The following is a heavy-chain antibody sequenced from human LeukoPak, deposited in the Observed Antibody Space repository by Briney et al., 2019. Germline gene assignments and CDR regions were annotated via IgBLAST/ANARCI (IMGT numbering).Heavy chain of an antibody. CDR1: GASISSRSYY. CDR3: ASLGGYCSSVSCYQYFDL. CDR2: IHYRGST. D-gene: IGHD2-2*01. Sequence: PSETLALTCTRAGASISSRSYYWGWIRQPPGNGLARIGTIHYRGSTFYNPSLKSRVTISVDTSTIQFSLKLSSVTASDTAVYYCASLGGYCSSVSCYQYFDLWGRGTLVTVPS. V-gene: IGHV4-39*01. J-gene: IGHJ2*01.